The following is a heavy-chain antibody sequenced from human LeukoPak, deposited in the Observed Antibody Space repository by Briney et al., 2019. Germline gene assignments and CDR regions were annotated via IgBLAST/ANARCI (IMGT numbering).Heavy chain of an antibody. D-gene: IGHD5-12*01. CDR3: AREGGGSDPQCYFDY. Sequence: GGSLRLSCAACGFTFSSYLMHWVRQAPGKGLVWVSRINSDGSTTSYADSVKGRFTISRDNAKNTLYLQMNSLRAEDTAVYYCAREGGGSDPQCYFDYWGQGTLVIVSS. CDR2: INSDGSTT. V-gene: IGHV3-74*01. CDR1: GFTFSSYL. J-gene: IGHJ4*02.